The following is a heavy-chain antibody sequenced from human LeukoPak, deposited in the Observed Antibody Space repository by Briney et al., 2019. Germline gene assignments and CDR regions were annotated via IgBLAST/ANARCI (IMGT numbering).Heavy chain of an antibody. D-gene: IGHD2-8*01. J-gene: IGHJ6*03. CDR3: ARDTFTNGYYGAYYYYMDV. Sequence: ASVKVSCKPSGYAFTTYGVSWVRQAPGQGLEWMGWNSPYNGETNYSQKFQDRVTMTTDTSTNTAYLELRSLTSDDTAVYYCARDTFTNGYYGAYYYYMDVWGQGTTVTVSS. CDR2: NSPYNGET. CDR1: GYAFTTYG. V-gene: IGHV1-18*01.